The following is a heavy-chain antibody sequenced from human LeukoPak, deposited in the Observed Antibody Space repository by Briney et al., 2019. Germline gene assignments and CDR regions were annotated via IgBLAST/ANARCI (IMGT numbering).Heavy chain of an antibody. D-gene: IGHD1-26*01. Sequence: GGSLRLSCAASGFSFSTHWMSWVRQAPGKGLEWVANIQQDGNEQNYVDSVKGRFPISRDNAENSLYLQMNSLRAEDTALYYCARDKVVGAIYFDYWGQGALVTVSS. CDR1: GFSFSTHW. CDR3: ARDKVVGAIYFDY. V-gene: IGHV3-7*01. J-gene: IGHJ4*02. CDR2: IQQDGNEQ.